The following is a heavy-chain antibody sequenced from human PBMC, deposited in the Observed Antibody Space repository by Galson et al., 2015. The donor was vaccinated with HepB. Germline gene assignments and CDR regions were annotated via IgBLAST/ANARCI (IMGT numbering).Heavy chain of an antibody. J-gene: IGHJ4*02. CDR2: INPNSGGT. D-gene: IGHD2-21*02. V-gene: IGHV1-2*04. CDR3: AREVAYCGGDCYSAGFDY. Sequence: SVKVSCKASGYTFTGYYMHWVRQAPGQGLEWMGWINPNSGGTNYAQKFQGWVTMTRDTSISTAYMELSRLRSDDTAVYYCAREVAYCGGDCYSAGFDYWGQGTLVTVSS. CDR1: GYTFTGYY.